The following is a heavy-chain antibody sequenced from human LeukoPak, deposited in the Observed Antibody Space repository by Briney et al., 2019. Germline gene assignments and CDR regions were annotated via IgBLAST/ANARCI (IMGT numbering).Heavy chain of an antibody. CDR1: GFTFSSYA. CDR2: IGGSGGST. CDR3: AKGESGSSSWYFSYYFDY. V-gene: IGHV3-23*01. Sequence: GGSLRLSCAASGFTFSSYAMSWVRQAPGKGLEWVSAIGGSGGSTYYADSVKGRFTISRDNSKNTVYLQMNSLRAEDTAVYYCAKGESGSSSWYFSYYFDYWGQGTLVTVSS. D-gene: IGHD6-13*01. J-gene: IGHJ4*02.